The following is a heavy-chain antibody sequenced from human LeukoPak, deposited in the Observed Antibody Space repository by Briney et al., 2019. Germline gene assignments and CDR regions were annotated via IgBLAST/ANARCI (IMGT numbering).Heavy chain of an antibody. CDR1: GGSISSYY. CDR2: IYTSGST. V-gene: IGHV4-4*07. D-gene: IGHD3-22*01. CDR3: LVVVITTLTPVPEDY. J-gene: IGHJ4*02. Sequence: PSETLSLTCTVSGGSISSYYWSWIRQPAGKGLEWIGRIYTSGSTNYNPSLKSRVTMSVDTSKNQFSLKLSSVTAADTAVYYCLVVVITTLTPVPEDYWGQGTLVTVSS.